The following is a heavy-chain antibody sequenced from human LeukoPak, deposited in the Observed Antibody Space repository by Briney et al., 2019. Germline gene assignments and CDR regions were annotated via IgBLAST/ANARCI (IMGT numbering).Heavy chain of an antibody. CDR2: INTDGSST. D-gene: IGHD3-16*01. Sequence: GASLKISCAASGFTFSSYWMHWVRPAPGKGLVWVSRINTDGSSTSYADSVKGRFTISRDNAKNTLYLQMNSLRAEDTAVYYCARAGGWRDWGQGTLVTVSS. J-gene: IGHJ4*02. V-gene: IGHV3-74*01. CDR1: GFTFSSYW. CDR3: ARAGGWRD.